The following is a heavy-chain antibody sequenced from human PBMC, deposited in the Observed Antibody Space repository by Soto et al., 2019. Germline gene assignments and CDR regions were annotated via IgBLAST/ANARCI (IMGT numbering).Heavy chain of an antibody. D-gene: IGHD3-22*01. V-gene: IGHV3-30*03. CDR2: ISYDGSNK. CDR3: ARAYYYDTHNRPLYGMDV. CDR1: GFTFSSYG. J-gene: IGHJ6*02. Sequence: PVGSLRLSCAASGFTFSSYGMHWVRQAPGKGLEWVAVISYDGSNKYYADSVKGRFTISRDNSKNTLYLQMNSLRAEDTAVYYCARAYYYDTHNRPLYGMDVWGQGTTVTVSS.